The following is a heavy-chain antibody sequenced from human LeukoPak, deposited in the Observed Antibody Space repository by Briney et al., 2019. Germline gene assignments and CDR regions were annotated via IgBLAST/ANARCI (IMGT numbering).Heavy chain of an antibody. Sequence: GGSLRLSCAAPGFTLSSYGMHWVRQAPGKGLEWVAVIWYDGSNKEYADSVKGRFTISRDNSKNTLYLEMNSLRAEDTAVYYCARENGHFDYWGQGTLVTVSS. J-gene: IGHJ4*02. D-gene: IGHD2-8*01. V-gene: IGHV3-33*01. CDR3: ARENGHFDY. CDR1: GFTLSSYG. CDR2: IWYDGSNK.